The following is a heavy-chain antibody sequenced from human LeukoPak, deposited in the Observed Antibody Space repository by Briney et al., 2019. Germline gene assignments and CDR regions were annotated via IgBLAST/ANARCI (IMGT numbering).Heavy chain of an antibody. Sequence: SQTLSLTCTVSGGSISSGGYYWSWIRQHPGKGLEWIGYIYYSGSTYYNPSLKSRITISVDTSKIQFSLKLSSVTAADTAVYYCARADSRATNAFDIWGQGTMVTVSS. D-gene: IGHD3-22*01. CDR3: ARADSRATNAFDI. J-gene: IGHJ3*02. CDR1: GGSISSGGYY. V-gene: IGHV4-31*03. CDR2: IYYSGST.